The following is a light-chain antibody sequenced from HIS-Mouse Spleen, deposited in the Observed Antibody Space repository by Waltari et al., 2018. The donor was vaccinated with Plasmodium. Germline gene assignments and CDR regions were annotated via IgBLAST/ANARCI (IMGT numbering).Light chain of an antibody. CDR1: QSGSSN. CDR3: QQYNNWSFT. J-gene: IGKJ3*01. CDR2: GAS. Sequence: EIVMTQSPATLSVSPGERATLSCRASQSGSSNLAWYQQKPGQAPRLLSYGASTRANGIPARFSGSGSGTEFTLTISSLQSEEFAVYYCQQYNNWSFTFGPGTKVDIK. V-gene: IGKV3-15*01.